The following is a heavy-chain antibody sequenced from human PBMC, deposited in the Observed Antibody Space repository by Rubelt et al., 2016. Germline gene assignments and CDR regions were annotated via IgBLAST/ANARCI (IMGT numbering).Heavy chain of an antibody. V-gene: IGHV3-23*01. CDR3: ARVAAAASLTHYLNY. CDR2: ISRSAGST. CDR1: GFSFSSYA. J-gene: IGHJ4*02. D-gene: IGHD6-13*01. Sequence: EVQLLESGGGLVQSGGSLRLSCAASGFSFSSYAMSWVRQAPGKGLEWVSTISRSAGSTSYADSVRGRFTISRDNAKSSLYLQMNSLRSEDTAAYYCARVAAAASLTHYLNYWGQGTLVTVSS.